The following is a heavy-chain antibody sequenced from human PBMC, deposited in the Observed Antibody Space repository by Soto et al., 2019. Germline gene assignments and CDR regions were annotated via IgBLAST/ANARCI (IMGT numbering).Heavy chain of an antibody. CDR1: GFTFSSYA. J-gene: IGHJ4*02. CDR3: ASGLTTLFY. D-gene: IGHD4-17*01. Sequence: PGGSLRLSCAASGFTFSSYAMHWVRQAPGKGLEYVSAISSNGGSTYYANSVKGRFTISRDYSEDTLYLQMNSLRAEDTAVYYCASGLTTLFYWGQGTLVTVSS. V-gene: IGHV3-64*01. CDR2: ISSNGGST.